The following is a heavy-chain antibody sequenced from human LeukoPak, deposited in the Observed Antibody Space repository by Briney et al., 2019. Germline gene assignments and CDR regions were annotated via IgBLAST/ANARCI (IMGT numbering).Heavy chain of an antibody. D-gene: IGHD3-3*01. CDR3: ARYDFWSGYTNWFDP. CDR1: GSTFSSYA. J-gene: IGHJ5*02. CDR2: ISGSGGST. Sequence: GGSLRLSCAASGSTFSSYAMSWVRQAPGKGLEWVSAISGSGGSTYYADSVKGRFTISRDNSKNTLYLQMNSLRAEDTAVYYCARYDFWSGYTNWFDPWGQGTLVTVSS. V-gene: IGHV3-23*01.